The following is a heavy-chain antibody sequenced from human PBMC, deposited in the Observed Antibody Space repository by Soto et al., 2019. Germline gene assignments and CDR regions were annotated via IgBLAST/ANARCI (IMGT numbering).Heavy chain of an antibody. D-gene: IGHD4-17*01. Sequence: SQTLSLTCTVSGGSISGGGYYWSWIRQHPGKGLEWIGYIYYSGSTYYNPSLKSRVTISVDTSKNQFSLKLSSVTAADTAVYYCARKSYGAYWFDPWGQGTLVTVSS. V-gene: IGHV4-31*03. CDR1: GGSISGGGYY. CDR3: ARKSYGAYWFDP. CDR2: IYYSGST. J-gene: IGHJ5*02.